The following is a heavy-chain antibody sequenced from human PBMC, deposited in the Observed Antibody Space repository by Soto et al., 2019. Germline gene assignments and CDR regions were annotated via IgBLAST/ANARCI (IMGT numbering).Heavy chain of an antibody. D-gene: IGHD3-16*01. CDR2: MYSGGST. Sequence: GGSLRLSCAASGLTVSSNYMSWVRQAPGKGLEWVSVMYSGGSTYYADSVKGRFTISRDNSKNTLYLQMNSLSAEDTAVYYCASNPGVVRAFYIWGQGTMVTVSS. V-gene: IGHV3-66*02. CDR1: GLTVSSNY. CDR3: ASNPGVVRAFYI. J-gene: IGHJ3*02.